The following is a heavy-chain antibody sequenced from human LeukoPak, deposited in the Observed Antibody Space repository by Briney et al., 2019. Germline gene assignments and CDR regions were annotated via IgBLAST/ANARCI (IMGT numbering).Heavy chain of an antibody. CDR3: ARGAVAPDN. CDR2: IGAGGAST. J-gene: IGHJ4*02. D-gene: IGHD6-19*01. CDR1: GFSFSSNG. V-gene: IGHV3-23*01. Sequence: GGSLRLSCAASGFSFSSNGMSWVRQAPGKGLEWVSAIGAGGASTFYADSVKGRFAISRDNSKNTMYLQMNSLRVEDTAIYYCARGAVAPDNWGQGTLVTVSS.